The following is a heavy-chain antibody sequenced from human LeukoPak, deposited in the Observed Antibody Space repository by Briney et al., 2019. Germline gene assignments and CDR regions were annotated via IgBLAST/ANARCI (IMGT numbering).Heavy chain of an antibody. CDR2: IYYSGST. CDR3: ARFYCSGGSCYQNAYFDY. V-gene: IGHV4-59*08. Sequence: SETLSLTCTVSGGSISSYYWSWIRQPPGKGLEWIGYIYYSGSTNYNPSLKSRVTISVDTSKNQFSLKLSSVTAADTAMNYCARFYCSGGSCYQNAYFDYWGQGTLVTVSS. CDR1: GGSISSYY. J-gene: IGHJ4*02. D-gene: IGHD2-15*01.